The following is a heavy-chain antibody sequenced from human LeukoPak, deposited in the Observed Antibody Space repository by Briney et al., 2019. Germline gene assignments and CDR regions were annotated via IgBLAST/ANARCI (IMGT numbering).Heavy chain of an antibody. Sequence: QTGGSLRLSCAASGFTFSSYGMHWVRQAPGKGLEWVAFIRNDGDVIYYPDSVKGRFTISRDNSKNTVYLELNSLRVEDTAVYYCAKDLMSIRALIPWDHWGQGTLVTVSP. V-gene: IGHV3-30*02. D-gene: IGHD2-21*01. J-gene: IGHJ4*02. CDR1: GFTFSSYG. CDR2: IRNDGDVI. CDR3: AKDLMSIRALIPWDH.